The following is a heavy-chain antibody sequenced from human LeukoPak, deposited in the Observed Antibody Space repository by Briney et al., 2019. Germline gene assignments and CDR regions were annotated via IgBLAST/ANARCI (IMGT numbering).Heavy chain of an antibody. CDR3: ARGSTYYDILTGYYLGY. CDR2: IKQDGSEK. Sequence: GGSLRLSCAASGFTFSSYLMSWVRQAPGKGLEWVANIKQDGSEKYYVASVKGRFTIARDNAKNSLYLQMNSLRAEDTAVYYCARGSTYYDILTGYYLGYWGQGTLVTVSS. V-gene: IGHV3-7*01. CDR1: GFTFSSYL. D-gene: IGHD3-9*01. J-gene: IGHJ4*02.